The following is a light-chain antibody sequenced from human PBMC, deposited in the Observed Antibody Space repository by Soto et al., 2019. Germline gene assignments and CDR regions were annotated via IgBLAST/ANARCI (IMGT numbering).Light chain of an antibody. CDR1: QSVSSSY. J-gene: IGKJ3*01. Sequence: EIVLPQSPGTLSLSPGERATLSCRASQSVSSSYLAWYRQKPGQAPRLLIYGASSRATGIPDRFSGSGSGTDFTLTISRLEPEDFAVYYCQQYGSSPGFTFGPGTKVDIK. CDR3: QQYGSSPGFT. CDR2: GAS. V-gene: IGKV3-20*01.